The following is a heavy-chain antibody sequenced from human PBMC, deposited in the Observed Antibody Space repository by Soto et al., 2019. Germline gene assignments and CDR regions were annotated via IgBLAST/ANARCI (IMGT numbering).Heavy chain of an antibody. CDR1: GYTFTSYY. CDR2: INPSGGST. J-gene: IGHJ4*02. V-gene: IGHV1-46*01. D-gene: IGHD3-10*01. Sequence: ASVKVSCKASGYTFTSYYMHWVRQAPGQGLEWMGIINPSGGSTSYAQKFQGRVTMTRDTSTSTVYMELSRLRSDDTAVYYCARDARGDEAPMDYWGQGTLVTVSS. CDR3: ARDARGDEAPMDY.